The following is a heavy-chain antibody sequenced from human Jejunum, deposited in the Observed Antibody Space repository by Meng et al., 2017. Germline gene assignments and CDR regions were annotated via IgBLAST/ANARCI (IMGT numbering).Heavy chain of an antibody. D-gene: IGHD1-26*01. CDR2: AST. Sequence: QVQRQGAGPGLVRPSETLSLICTVSGCSVSRAGYQWGWIRQPPGKGLEWIGYASTNYNPSLKSRVTISLDTSRNQFSLSLSSVTAADTAVYYCARDHMGSLDYWGQGILVTVSS. J-gene: IGHJ4*02. V-gene: IGHV4-61*08. CDR1: GCSVSRAGYQ. CDR3: ARDHMGSLDY.